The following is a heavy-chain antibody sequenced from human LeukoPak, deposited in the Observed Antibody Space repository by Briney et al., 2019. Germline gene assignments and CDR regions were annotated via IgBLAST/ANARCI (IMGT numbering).Heavy chain of an antibody. V-gene: IGHV1-2*02. Sequence: ASVKVSCKASGYTFTGYHMHWVRQAPGQGLEWMGWINPNSGATNYAQKFQGRVTMTRDTSINTAYMELGSLRSDDTAVYYCARDGYRLSGYFYYMDVWGKGTTVTVS. CDR3: ARDGYRLSGYFYYMDV. CDR1: GYTFTGYH. CDR2: INPNSGAT. J-gene: IGHJ6*03. D-gene: IGHD2-2*03.